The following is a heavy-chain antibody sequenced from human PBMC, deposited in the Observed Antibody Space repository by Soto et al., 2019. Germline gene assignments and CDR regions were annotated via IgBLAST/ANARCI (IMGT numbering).Heavy chain of an antibody. V-gene: IGHV6-1*01. CDR3: ARGVAGSGFDL. J-gene: IGHJ4*02. Sequence: PSQTLSLPCGISGDSVSSDTSAWNFIRSSPSRGLELLGRTYYRSNWRHDYAVSVKSRITVNPDTSKNHFSLQLNSVTPDDTAVYYCARGVAGSGFDLWGQGTLVTVSS. D-gene: IGHD6-19*01. CDR2: TYYRSNWRH. CDR1: GDSVSSDTSA.